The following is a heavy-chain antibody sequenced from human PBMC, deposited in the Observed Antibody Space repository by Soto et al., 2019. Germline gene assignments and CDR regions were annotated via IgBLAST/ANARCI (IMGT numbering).Heavy chain of an antibody. CDR2: VYHTGDT. D-gene: IGHD2-21*02. Sequence: SETLSLTCVVSGGTVAISHWWSLVRQSPGRGLEWIGNVYHTGDTNFNPSLQSRVTFSVDKSNNQFSLRLTSVTAADTAVYFCAREIVTAGGNNYFDPWGPGTLVTVSS. J-gene: IGHJ5*02. V-gene: IGHV4-4*02. CDR1: GGTVAISHW. CDR3: AREIVTAGGNNYFDP.